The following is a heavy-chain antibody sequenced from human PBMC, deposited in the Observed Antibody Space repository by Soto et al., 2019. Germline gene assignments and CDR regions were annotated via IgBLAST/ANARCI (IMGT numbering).Heavy chain of an antibody. J-gene: IGHJ4*02. D-gene: IGHD2-15*01. CDR2: IYYSGST. CDR3: ARLESRGEVVAATIFDY. CDR1: GGSISSYY. V-gene: IGHV4-59*08. Sequence: PSETLSLTCTVSGGSISSYYWSWIRQPPGKGLEWIGYIYYSGSTNYNPSLKSRVTISVDTSKNQFSLKLSSVTAADTAVYYCARLESRGEVVAATIFDYWGQGTLVTVSS.